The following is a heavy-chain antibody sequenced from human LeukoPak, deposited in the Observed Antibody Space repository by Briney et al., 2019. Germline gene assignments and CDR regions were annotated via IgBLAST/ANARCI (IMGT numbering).Heavy chain of an antibody. CDR1: GFTFSSYG. Sequence: PGRSLRLSCAASGFTFSSYGMHWVRQAPGKGLEWVAVIWYDGSNKYYADSVKGRFTISRDNSKNTLYLQMNSLRAEDTAVYYCARDRSGSGLYGMGVWAKGPRSPSPQ. D-gene: IGHD3-10*01. CDR2: IWYDGSNK. J-gene: IGHJ6*04. V-gene: IGHV3-33*01. CDR3: ARDRSGSGLYGMGV.